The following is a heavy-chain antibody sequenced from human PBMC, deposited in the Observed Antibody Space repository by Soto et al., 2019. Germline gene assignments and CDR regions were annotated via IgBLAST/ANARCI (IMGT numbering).Heavy chain of an antibody. V-gene: IGHV3-13*05. J-gene: IGHJ3*02. CDR3: AREGTGGGFDI. CDR2: IANTGDP. Sequence: GGSLRLSCTVSGFAFNNYGINWVRQAPGKGLEWVSVIANTGDPYYSDSVKGRFTISRDNAKNALYLQMNSLRVGDSAMYYCAREGTGGGFDIWGQGTKVTVSS. CDR1: GFAFNNYG. D-gene: IGHD1-1*01.